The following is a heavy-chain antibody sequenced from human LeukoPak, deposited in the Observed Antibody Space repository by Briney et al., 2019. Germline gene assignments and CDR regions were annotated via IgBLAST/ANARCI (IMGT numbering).Heavy chain of an antibody. CDR1: GGSFSGYY. V-gene: IGHV4-34*01. D-gene: IGHD1-20*01. Sequence: SETLSLSCAVYGGSFSGYYWSWIRQPPGKGLEWIGEINHSGSTNYNPSLKSRVTISVDTSKNQFSLKLSSVTAADTAVYYCARTVLLTGDFDYWGQGTLVTVSS. CDR3: ARTVLLTGDFDY. CDR2: INHSGST. J-gene: IGHJ4*02.